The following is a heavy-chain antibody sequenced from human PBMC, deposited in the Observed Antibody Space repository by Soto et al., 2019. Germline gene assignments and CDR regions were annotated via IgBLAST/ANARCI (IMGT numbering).Heavy chain of an antibody. CDR3: AREQLLPTSRPSRIFDY. J-gene: IGHJ4*02. Sequence: SETLSLTCTVSGGSISSGGYYWSWIRQHPGKGLEWIGYIYYSGSTYYNPSLKSRVTISVDTSKNQFSLKLSSVTAADTAVYYCAREQLLPTSRPSRIFDYWGQGTLVTVSS. CDR2: IYYSGST. D-gene: IGHD2-2*01. V-gene: IGHV4-31*03. CDR1: GGSISSGGYY.